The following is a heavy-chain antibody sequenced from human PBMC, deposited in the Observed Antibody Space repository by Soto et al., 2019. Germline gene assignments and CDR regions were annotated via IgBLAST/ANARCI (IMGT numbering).Heavy chain of an antibody. CDR2: TYYRSKWYN. D-gene: IGHD6-13*01. V-gene: IGHV6-1*01. J-gene: IGHJ6*04. CDR3: ARDRGIAAAGFYYYYGMDV. CDR1: GYSVSSNSAA. Sequence: SQTLSLTCAISGYSVSSNSAAWNWIRQSPSRGLEWLGRTYYRSKWYNDYAVSVKSRITINPDTSKNQFSLQLNSVTPEDTAVYYCARDRGIAAAGFYYYYGMDVWGKGTTVTVSS.